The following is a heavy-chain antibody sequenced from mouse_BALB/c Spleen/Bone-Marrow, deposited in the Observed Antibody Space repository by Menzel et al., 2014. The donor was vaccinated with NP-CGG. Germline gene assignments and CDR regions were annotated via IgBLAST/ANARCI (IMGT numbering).Heavy chain of an antibody. CDR3: ARGTTAMDY. V-gene: IGHV5-6-2*01. Sequence: EVQLQESGRGLVKLGGSLKLSCAASGFTFSSYYMSWVRQTPEKRPELVAAINSNVDNTHYPDTVKGRFTISRDNAKNTLYLQMSSLKSEDTALYCCARGTTAMDYWGQGTSVTVSS. J-gene: IGHJ4*01. CDR1: GFTFSSYY. CDR2: INSNVDNT. D-gene: IGHD5-5*01.